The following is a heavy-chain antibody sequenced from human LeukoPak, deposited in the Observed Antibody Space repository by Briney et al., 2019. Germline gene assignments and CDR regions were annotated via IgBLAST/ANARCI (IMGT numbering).Heavy chain of an antibody. D-gene: IGHD3-16*01. J-gene: IGHJ4*02. CDR3: AKGRASHEY. V-gene: IGHV4-59*01. Sequence: SETLSLTCTVSGASISSYYWSWIRQPPGKGLEWIGSIYYSGTTNYNPSLKSRVTISIDTSKNQFSLELTSVTAADTAVFYCAKGRASHEYWGQAILVTVSS. CDR1: GASISSYY. CDR2: IYYSGTT.